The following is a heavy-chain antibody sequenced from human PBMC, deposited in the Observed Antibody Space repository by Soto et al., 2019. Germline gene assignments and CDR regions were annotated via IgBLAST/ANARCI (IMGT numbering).Heavy chain of an antibody. V-gene: IGHV2-5*01. CDR3: AHRKTTTYYYGMDV. J-gene: IGHJ6*02. CDR2: IYWNDDK. Sequence: SGPTLVNPTQTLTLTCTFSGFSLSTSGVGVGWIRQPPGKALEWLALIYWNDDKRYSPSLKSRLTITKDTSKNQVVLTMTNIDPVDTATYYCAHRKTTTYYYGMDVWGQGTTVTVSS. CDR1: GFSLSTSGVG. D-gene: IGHD4-17*01.